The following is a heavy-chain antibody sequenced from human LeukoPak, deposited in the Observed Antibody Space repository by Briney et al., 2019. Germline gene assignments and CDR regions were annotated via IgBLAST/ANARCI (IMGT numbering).Heavy chain of an antibody. CDR1: GYTFTNYA. D-gene: IGHD6-6*01. J-gene: IGHJ6*03. CDR2: INTNTGDT. Sequence: ASVKVSCTASGYTFTNYAVNWVRQAPGQGLEWMAWINTNTGDTTYAQGFTGRFVFSLDTSVNTAYLHISSLKAEDTAVYYCARGFYISSSGTFYYYYMDVWGKGTTVTVSS. V-gene: IGHV7-4-1*02. CDR3: ARGFYISSSGTFYYYYMDV.